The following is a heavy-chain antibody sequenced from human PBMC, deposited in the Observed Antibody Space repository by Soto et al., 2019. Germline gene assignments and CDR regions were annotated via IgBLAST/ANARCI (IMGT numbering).Heavy chain of an antibody. J-gene: IGHJ5*02. V-gene: IGHV1-18*01. CDR2: ISAYNGNT. CDR1: GYTFTSYG. D-gene: IGHD4-17*01. CDR3: ARSNADYGAMNWFDP. Sequence: ASVKVSCKASGYTFTSYGISWVRQAPGQGLEWMGWISAYNGNTNYAQKLQGRGTMTTDTSTSTAYMELRSLGSDDTAVYYCARSNADYGAMNWFDPWGQGTLVTVSS.